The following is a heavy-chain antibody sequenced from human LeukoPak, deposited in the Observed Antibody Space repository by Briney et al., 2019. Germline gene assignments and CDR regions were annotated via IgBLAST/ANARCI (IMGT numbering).Heavy chain of an antibody. V-gene: IGHV1-2*04. D-gene: IGHD1-1*01. CDR2: INPNSGGT. Sequence: ASVKVSCKASGYTFTGYYMHWVRQAPGQGLEWMGWINPNSGGTNYAQKFQGWVTMTRDTSISTAYMELSRLRSDDTAVYYCAREGTGTTDTFDYWGQGTLVTVSS. CDR1: GYTFTGYY. CDR3: AREGTGTTDTFDY. J-gene: IGHJ4*02.